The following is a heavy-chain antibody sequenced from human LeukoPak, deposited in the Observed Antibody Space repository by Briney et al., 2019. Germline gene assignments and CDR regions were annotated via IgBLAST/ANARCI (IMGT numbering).Heavy chain of an antibody. CDR2: IYYSGST. V-gene: IGHV4-39*07. D-gene: IGHD3-22*01. J-gene: IGHJ4*02. Sequence: SETLSLTCTVSGGSISSSSYYWGWIRQPPGKGLEWIGSIYYSGSTYYNPSLKSRVTISVDTSKNQFSLKLSSVTAADTAVYYCARDMSADTMIVVVIPLGYFDYWGQGTLVTVSS. CDR1: GGSISSSSYY. CDR3: ARDMSADTMIVVVIPLGYFDY.